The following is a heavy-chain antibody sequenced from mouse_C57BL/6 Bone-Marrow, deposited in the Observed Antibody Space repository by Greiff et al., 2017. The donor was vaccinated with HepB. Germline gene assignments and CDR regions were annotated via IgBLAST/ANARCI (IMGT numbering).Heavy chain of an antibody. CDR1: GYTFTSYW. CDR3: ARLGYYGSSHYFDY. V-gene: IGHV1-50*01. D-gene: IGHD1-1*01. J-gene: IGHJ2*01. Sequence: VQLVESGAELVKPGASVKLSCKASGYTFTSYWMQWVKQRPGQGLEWIGEIDPSDSYTNYNQKFKGKATLTVDTSSSTAYMQLSSLTSEDSAVYYCARLGYYGSSHYFDYWGQGTTLTVSS. CDR2: IDPSDSYT.